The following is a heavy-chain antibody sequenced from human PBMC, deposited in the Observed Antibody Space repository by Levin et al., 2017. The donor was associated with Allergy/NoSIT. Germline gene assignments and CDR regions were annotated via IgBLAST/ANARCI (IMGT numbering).Heavy chain of an antibody. CDR3: ARDPPDCSSTSCFQRAYYMDG. CDR1: GYTFTGYY. V-gene: IGHV1-2*02. D-gene: IGHD2-2*01. Sequence: ASVKVSCKASGYTFTGYYMHWVRQAPGQGLEWMGWINPNSGGTNYAQKFQGRVTMTRDTSISTAYMELSRLRSDDTAVYYCARDPPDCSSTSCFQRAYYMDGWGKGTTVTVSS. J-gene: IGHJ6*03. CDR2: INPNSGGT.